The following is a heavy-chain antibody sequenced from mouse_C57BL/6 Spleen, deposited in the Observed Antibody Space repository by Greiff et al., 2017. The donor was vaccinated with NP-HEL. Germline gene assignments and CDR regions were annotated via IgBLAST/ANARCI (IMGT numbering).Heavy chain of an antibody. CDR2: LWGGGST. V-gene: IGHV2-9*01. Sequence: QVQLKESGPGLVAPSQSLSITCTVSGFSLTSYGVDWVRQPPGKGLEWLGVLWGGGSTNYHSALMSSLSISKDNSNTQVFLKSNSLETDDTAMYYCAKHGVNWSGAMDYWGQGTSVTVSS. D-gene: IGHD4-1*01. CDR1: GFSLTSYG. J-gene: IGHJ4*01. CDR3: AKHGVNWSGAMDY.